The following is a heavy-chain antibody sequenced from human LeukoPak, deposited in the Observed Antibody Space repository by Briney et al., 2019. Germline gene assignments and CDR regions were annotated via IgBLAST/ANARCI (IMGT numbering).Heavy chain of an antibody. CDR3: ARDRRPDYVDY. CDR2: MNPNSGNT. Sequence: ASVKVSCKASGYTFTSYDINWVRQATGQGLEWMGWMNPNSGNTGYAQKFQGRVTMTRDTSTSTVYMELSSLRSEDTAVYYCARDRRPDYVDYWGQGTLVTVSS. CDR1: GYTFTSYD. J-gene: IGHJ4*02. V-gene: IGHV1-8*01. D-gene: IGHD4/OR15-4a*01.